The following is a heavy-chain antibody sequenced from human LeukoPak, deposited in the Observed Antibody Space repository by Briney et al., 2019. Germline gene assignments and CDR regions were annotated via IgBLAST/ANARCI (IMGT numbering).Heavy chain of an antibody. CDR1: GFTFSSYA. Sequence: GGSLRLSCAASGFTFSSYAMSWVRQAPGKGLEWVSAIGGSNGNTFYADSVKGRFTISRDNSKNTLYLQMSSLRAEDTAVYYCAKDRAFYYDSSGYYPDAFDIWGQGTTVTVSS. CDR3: AKDRAFYYDSSGYYPDAFDI. CDR2: IGGSNGNT. D-gene: IGHD3-22*01. V-gene: IGHV3-23*01. J-gene: IGHJ3*02.